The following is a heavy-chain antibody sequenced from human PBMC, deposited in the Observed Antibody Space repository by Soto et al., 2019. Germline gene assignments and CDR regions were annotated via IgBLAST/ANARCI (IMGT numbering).Heavy chain of an antibody. CDR3: ARGSRITIFGVVIPDAFDI. V-gene: IGHV3-64*02. CDR1: GFTFSSYA. Sequence: EVPLVESGEGLVQPGGSLRLSCAASGFTFSSYAMHWVRQAPGKGLEYVSAISSNGGSTYYADSVKGRFTISRDNSKNTLYLQMGSLRAEDMAVYYCARGSRITIFGVVIPDAFDIWGQGTMVTVSS. D-gene: IGHD3-3*01. J-gene: IGHJ3*02. CDR2: ISSNGGST.